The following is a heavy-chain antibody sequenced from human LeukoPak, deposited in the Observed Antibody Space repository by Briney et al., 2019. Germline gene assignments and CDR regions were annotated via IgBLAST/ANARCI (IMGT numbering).Heavy chain of an antibody. CDR1: GGSFSSHY. D-gene: IGHD4-17*01. CDR2: ISYIGST. J-gene: IGHJ3*02. Sequence: SETLSLTCTVSGGSFSSHYWSWIRQPPGKGLEWIGYISYIGSTNYNPSLKSRVTISVDTSKKQFSLKLSSVTAADTAVYYCARDPTAVTKGLDIWGQGTMVTVSS. V-gene: IGHV4-59*11. CDR3: ARDPTAVTKGLDI.